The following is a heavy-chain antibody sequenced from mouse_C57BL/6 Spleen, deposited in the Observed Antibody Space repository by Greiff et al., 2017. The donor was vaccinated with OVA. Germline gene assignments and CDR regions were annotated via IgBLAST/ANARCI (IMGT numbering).Heavy chain of an antibody. V-gene: IGHV1-69*01. CDR3: ARGGTTVVPYFDV. CDR1: GYTFTSYW. J-gene: IGHJ1*03. Sequence: QVQLQQPGAELVMPGASVKLSCKASGYTFTSYWMHWVKQRPGQGLEWIGEIDPSDSYTNYNQKFKGKSTLTVDKSTSTAYMQLSSLTYEDSAVYYGARGGTTVVPYFDVWGTGTTVTVSS. D-gene: IGHD1-1*01. CDR2: IDPSDSYT.